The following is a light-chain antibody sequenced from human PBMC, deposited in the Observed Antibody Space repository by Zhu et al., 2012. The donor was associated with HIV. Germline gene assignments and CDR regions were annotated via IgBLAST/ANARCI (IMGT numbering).Light chain of an antibody. CDR3: QQYNTWRPLS. Sequence: IVLTQSPPTLSLSPGERATLSCRASQSIGSYLAWYQQKPGQAPRLLMYDASNTAPGISARFSGSGSGTEFTLTIDSLQSEDFAVYFCQQYNTWRPLSFGGGTKVEMK. CDR1: QSIGSY. J-gene: IGKJ4*01. V-gene: IGKV3-11*01. CDR2: DAS.